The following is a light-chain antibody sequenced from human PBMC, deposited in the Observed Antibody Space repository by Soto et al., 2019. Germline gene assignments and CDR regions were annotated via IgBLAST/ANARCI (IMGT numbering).Light chain of an antibody. CDR1: SSDVGGYNY. CDR3: SSYTSSSTTVL. CDR2: DVS. Sequence: QSVLTQPASVSGSPGQSITISCTGTSSDVGGYNYVSWYQQHPGKAPKLMIYDVSNRPSWVSNRFSGSKSGNTASLTISGLQAEYEADYDCSSYTSSSTTVLFGGGTKLTVL. V-gene: IGLV2-14*01. J-gene: IGLJ2*01.